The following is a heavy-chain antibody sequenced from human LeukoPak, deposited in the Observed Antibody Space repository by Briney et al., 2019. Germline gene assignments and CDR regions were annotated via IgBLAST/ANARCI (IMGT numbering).Heavy chain of an antibody. V-gene: IGHV4-61*02. CDR2: IYTSGST. D-gene: IGHD3-10*01. Sequence: PSETLSLTCTVSGGSISSGSYFWSWIRQPAGKGLEWIGRIYTSGSTNYNPSLKSRVTISVDTSKNQFSLKLSSVTAADTAVYYCAREINFRRGYYMDVWGKGTTVTISS. CDR1: GGSISSGSYF. J-gene: IGHJ6*03. CDR3: AREINFRRGYYMDV.